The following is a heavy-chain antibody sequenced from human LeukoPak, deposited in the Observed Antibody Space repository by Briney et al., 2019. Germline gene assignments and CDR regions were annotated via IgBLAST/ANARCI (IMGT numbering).Heavy chain of an antibody. J-gene: IGHJ4*02. CDR3: ARDETGHTAMALPDY. CDR2: ISGSGGNT. Sequence: GGSLRLSCAASGFTFSSYAMSWVRQAPGRGLEWVSAISGSGGNTYYADSVKGRFTISRDNSKNTLYLQMNSLRAEDTAVYYCARDETGHTAMALPDYWGQGTLVTVSS. V-gene: IGHV3-23*01. D-gene: IGHD5-18*01. CDR1: GFTFSSYA.